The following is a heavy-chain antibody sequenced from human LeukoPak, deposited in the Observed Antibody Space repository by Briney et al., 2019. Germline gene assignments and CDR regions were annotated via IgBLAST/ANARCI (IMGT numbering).Heavy chain of an antibody. J-gene: IGHJ6*02. CDR3: ARAYSSSSGGGMDV. CDR1: GGTFRSYT. CDR2: IIPILGIA. V-gene: IGHV1-69*02. Sequence: SVKVSCKASGGTFRSYTISWVRQAPGQGLEWMGRIIPILGIANYAQKFQGRVTITADKSASTAYMELSSLRSEDTAVYYCARAYSSSSGGGMDVWGQGTTVTVSS. D-gene: IGHD6-6*01.